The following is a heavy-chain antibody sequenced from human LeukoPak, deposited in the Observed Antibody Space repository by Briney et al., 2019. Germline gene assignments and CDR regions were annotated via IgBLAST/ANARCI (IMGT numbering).Heavy chain of an antibody. CDR3: ARKGGPSNYGYYYYYMDV. Sequence: GGSLRLSCAASGFTFSSYWMSWVRQAPGKGLEWVANIKQDGSEKYYVDSVKGRFTISRDNAKNSLYLQINSLRAEDTAVYYCARKGGPSNYGYYYYYMDVWGKGTTVTVSS. CDR1: GFTFSSYW. J-gene: IGHJ6*03. V-gene: IGHV3-7*01. D-gene: IGHD4-11*01. CDR2: IKQDGSEK.